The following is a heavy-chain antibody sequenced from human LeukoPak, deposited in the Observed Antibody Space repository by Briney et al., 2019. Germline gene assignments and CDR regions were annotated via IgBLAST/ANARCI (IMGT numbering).Heavy chain of an antibody. V-gene: IGHV4-30-4*08. Sequence: SETLSLTCTVSGGSISSGDYYWRWIRQPPGKGLEWVGYIYYSGSTYYNPSLKSRVTISVDTSKNQFSLKLSSVTAADTAVYYCARDGDPRFLEWLSLDYWGQGTLVTVSS. CDR2: IYYSGST. CDR3: ARDGDPRFLEWLSLDY. J-gene: IGHJ4*02. D-gene: IGHD3-3*01. CDR1: GGSISSGDYY.